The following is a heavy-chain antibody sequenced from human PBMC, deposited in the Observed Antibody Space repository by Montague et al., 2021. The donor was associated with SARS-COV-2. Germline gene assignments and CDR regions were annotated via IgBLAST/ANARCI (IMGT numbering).Heavy chain of an antibody. D-gene: IGHD2-21*01. CDR2: VYHTGST. V-gene: IGHV4-31*03. CDR3: ARDRGWGSRGAGYIDL. Sequence: TLSLTCTVSGGSITSGGYYWTWIRQHPGKGLEWIGYVYHTGSTYYNPSLQSRLRTSVDTSKNEFSLTLTSVTAAGTAIYYCARDRGWGSRGAGYIDLWGRGTLVTVSS. J-gene: IGHJ2*01. CDR1: GGSITSGGYY.